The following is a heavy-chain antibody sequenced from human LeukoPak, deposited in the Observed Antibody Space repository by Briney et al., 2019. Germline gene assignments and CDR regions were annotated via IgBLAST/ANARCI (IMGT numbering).Heavy chain of an antibody. Sequence: PGGPLRLSCAASGFTVINNYMTWVRQAPGKGLEWVSFIYSGGSTYYSDSVKGRFTISRDNSKNTLYLQMNSLRSEDTAVYYCVKGQTTMTLWGQGTLVTVSS. V-gene: IGHV3-53*01. CDR1: GFTVINNY. J-gene: IGHJ4*02. D-gene: IGHD3-22*01. CDR3: VKGQTTMTL. CDR2: IYSGGST.